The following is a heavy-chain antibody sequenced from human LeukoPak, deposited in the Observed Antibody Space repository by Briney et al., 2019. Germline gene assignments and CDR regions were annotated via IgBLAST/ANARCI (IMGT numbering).Heavy chain of an antibody. V-gene: IGHV1-2*02. D-gene: IGHD3-3*01. Sequence: ASVKVSCKASEYTFTGYYMHWVRQAPGQGLEWMGWINPNSGGTNYAQKFQGRVTMTRDTSISTAYMELSRLRSDDTAVYYCAREVVYDFWSGYSDDYWGQGTLVTVSS. CDR3: AREVVYDFWSGYSDDY. J-gene: IGHJ4*02. CDR2: INPNSGGT. CDR1: EYTFTGYY.